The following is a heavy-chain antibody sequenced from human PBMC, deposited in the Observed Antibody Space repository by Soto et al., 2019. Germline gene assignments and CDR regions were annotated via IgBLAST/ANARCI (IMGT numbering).Heavy chain of an antibody. V-gene: IGHV3-7*01. J-gene: IGHJ4*01. D-gene: IGHD3-10*01. CDR3: ASDSGYCSGASVNHYLDY. Sequence: EVQLVESGGGLVQPGGSLRLPCAASGFTFGSYWMSWVRQAPGKGLEWLATIKMDASEKKYVDSVKGRFTMSRDNAKKSLYLQMDSLRAEATAVYYCASDSGYCSGASVNHYLDYWGHGTLVNVSS. CDR2: IKMDASEK. CDR1: GFTFGSYW.